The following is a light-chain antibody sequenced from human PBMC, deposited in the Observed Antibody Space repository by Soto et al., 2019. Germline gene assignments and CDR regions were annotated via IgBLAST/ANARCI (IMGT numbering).Light chain of an antibody. CDR2: PAS. V-gene: IGKV3-15*01. J-gene: IGKJ1*01. CDR1: QNSNSN. CDR3: QQYNSYSRT. Sequence: IVMSPSPAPLSVFSGERAHFSCRASQNSNSNITWYQQRPGQAPKLLIYPASTMATGVPARFSGSGSGTDFTLTISSLQSDDFATYYCQQYNSYSRTFGQGTKVDIK.